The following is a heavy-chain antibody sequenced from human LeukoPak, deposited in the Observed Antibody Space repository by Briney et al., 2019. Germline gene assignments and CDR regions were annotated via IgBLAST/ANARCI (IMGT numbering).Heavy chain of an antibody. V-gene: IGHV1-3*01. CDR3: ARDYDSSRYPTDY. J-gene: IGHJ4*02. Sequence: GASVKVSCKASGYTFTSYAMHWVRQAPGQRLEWMGWINAGNGNTKYSQKFQGRVTITRDTSASTAYMELSSLRSEDTAVYYCARDYDSSRYPTDYWGQGTLVTVSS. D-gene: IGHD3-22*01. CDR1: GYTFTSYA. CDR2: INAGNGNT.